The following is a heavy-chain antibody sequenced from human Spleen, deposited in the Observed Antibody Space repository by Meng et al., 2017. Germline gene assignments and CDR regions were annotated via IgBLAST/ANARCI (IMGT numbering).Heavy chain of an antibody. J-gene: IGHJ4*02. Sequence: GESLKISCAASGFTFSSYAMSWVRQAPGKGLEWVSVIYSGGSTYYADSVKGRFTISRDNSKNTLYLQMNSLRAEDTAVYYCARDSKGAMGNWGQGTLVTVSS. CDR1: GFTFSSYA. CDR3: ARDSKGAMGN. CDR2: IYSGGST. D-gene: IGHD1-26*01. V-gene: IGHV3-53*01.